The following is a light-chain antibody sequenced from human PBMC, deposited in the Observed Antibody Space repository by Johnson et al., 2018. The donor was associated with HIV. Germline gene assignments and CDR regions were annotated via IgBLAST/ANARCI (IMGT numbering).Light chain of an antibody. CDR3: EAWDDSLNGPYV. V-gene: IGLV1-44*01. J-gene: IGLJ1*01. Sequence: QSVLTQPPSVSAAPGQKVTISCSGSSSKIGYNTVNWYQHLPGTAPKLLIYSNNQRPSGVPDRFSGSKSGTSASLAITGLRSEDEADYYCEAWDDSLNGPYVFGSGTKVTVL. CDR2: SNN. CDR1: SSKIGYNT.